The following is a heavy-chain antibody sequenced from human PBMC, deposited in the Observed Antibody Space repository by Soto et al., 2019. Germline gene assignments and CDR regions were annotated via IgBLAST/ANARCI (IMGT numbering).Heavy chain of an antibody. CDR2: IYPAGNT. CDR1: GFTVSSHH. D-gene: IGHD5-18*01. Sequence: VQVVESGGGLIQPGGSLRLSCAASGFTVSSHHMTWVRQAPGRGPEWVSSIYPAGNTFYADSVKGRFTISRDTSKNMLYLQMNSLRAEDTAVYYCARGVDTAKAGYWGQGTLVTVSS. J-gene: IGHJ4*02. V-gene: IGHV3-53*01. CDR3: ARGVDTAKAGY.